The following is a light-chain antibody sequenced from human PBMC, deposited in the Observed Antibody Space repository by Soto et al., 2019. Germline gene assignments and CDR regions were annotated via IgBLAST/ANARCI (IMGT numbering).Light chain of an antibody. J-gene: IGKJ4*01. CDR3: QQYGSSPRVT. CDR1: QSVSSSY. CDR2: GAS. Sequence: EIVLTQSPGTLSLSPGERATLSCRASQSVSSSYLAWYQQKPGQAPRLLIYGASSRATGIPDRFSGSGSGTDFTLTISRPEPEEFAVYYCQQYGSSPRVTFGGGNKVEIK. V-gene: IGKV3-20*01.